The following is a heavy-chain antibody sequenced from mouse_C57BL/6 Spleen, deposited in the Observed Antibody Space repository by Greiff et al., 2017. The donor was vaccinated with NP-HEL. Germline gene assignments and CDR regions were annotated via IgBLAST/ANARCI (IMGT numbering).Heavy chain of an antibody. V-gene: IGHV1-74*01. J-gene: IGHJ3*01. CDR1: GYTFTSYW. CDR2: IHPSDSDT. CDR3: ANYYGSSPWFAY. Sequence: QVQLQQPGAELVKPGASVNVSCKASGYTFTSYWMHWVKQRPGQGLEWIGRIHPSDSDTNYNQKFKGKATLTVDKSSSTAYMQLSSLTSEDSAVYYCANYYGSSPWFAYWGQGTLVTVSA. D-gene: IGHD1-1*01.